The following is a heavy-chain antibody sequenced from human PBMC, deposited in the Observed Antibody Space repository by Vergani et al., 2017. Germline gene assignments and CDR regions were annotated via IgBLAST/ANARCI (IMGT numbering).Heavy chain of an antibody. Sequence: QVQLVQSGAEVKKPGSSVKVSCKASGGTFSSYAISWVRQAPGQGLEWMGGIIPIFGTANYAQKFQGRVTIIEDTSTATTHMDLTSLKPDDTAVYFCVTAAYYGDYHVEWGPGTLVTVSS. D-gene: IGHD4-17*01. J-gene: IGHJ4*02. CDR2: IIPIFGTA. CDR1: GGTFSSYA. V-gene: IGHV1-69*14. CDR3: VTAAYYGDYHVE.